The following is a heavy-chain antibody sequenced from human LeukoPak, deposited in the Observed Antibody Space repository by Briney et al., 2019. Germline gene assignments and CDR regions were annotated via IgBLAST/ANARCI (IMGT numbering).Heavy chain of an antibody. D-gene: IGHD3-16*01. CDR2: IHWDDDK. J-gene: IGHJ4*02. V-gene: IGHV2-5*02. CDR1: GFSLTTSGVG. Sequence: SGPTLVKPTQTLTLTCTFSGFSLTTSGVGVGWIRRPPGKALEWLALIHWDDDKRYSPSLKSRLTITKDTSKNQVVLTMTNMDPVDTATYYCAHIGHYVAYFDFWGQGTLVTVSS. CDR3: AHIGHYVAYFDF.